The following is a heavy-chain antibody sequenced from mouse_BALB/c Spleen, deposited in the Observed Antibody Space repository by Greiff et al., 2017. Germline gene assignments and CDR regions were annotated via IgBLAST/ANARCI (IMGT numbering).Heavy chain of an antibody. CDR3: ARELGLFAY. J-gene: IGHJ3*01. Sequence: EVKLVESGGGLVQPGGSLKLSCAASGFTFSSYGMSWVRQTPDKRLELVATINSNGGSTYYPDSVKGRFTISRDNAKNTLYLQMSSLKSEDTAMYYCARELGLFAYWGQGTLVTVSA. V-gene: IGHV5-6-3*01. CDR2: INSNGGST. D-gene: IGHD4-1*01. CDR1: GFTFSSYG.